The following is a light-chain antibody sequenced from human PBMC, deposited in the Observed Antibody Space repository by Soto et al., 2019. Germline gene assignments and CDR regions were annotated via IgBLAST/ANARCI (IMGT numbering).Light chain of an antibody. CDR3: QQYDSSLYT. Sequence: EIVLTQSPGTLSLSPGERATLSCRASQSVSSSYLAWYQQKPGQAPRLLIYGTSTRATGIPDRFSGSGSGTHFTLTISRLEPEDFAVYYCQQYDSSLYTFAQGTKLEIK. CDR2: GTS. V-gene: IGKV3-20*01. CDR1: QSVSSSY. J-gene: IGKJ2*01.